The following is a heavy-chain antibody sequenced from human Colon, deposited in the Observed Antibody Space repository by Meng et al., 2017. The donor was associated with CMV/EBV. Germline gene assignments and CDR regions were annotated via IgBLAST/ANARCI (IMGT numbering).Heavy chain of an antibody. CDR3: AKGPFWSGYYTADYYGMDV. D-gene: IGHD3-3*01. Sequence: GGSLRLSCAASGFTFDDYTMHWVRQAPGKGLEWVSLISWDGGSTYYADSVKGRFTISRDNSKNSLYLQMNSLRTEDTALYYCAKGPFWSGYYTADYYGMDVWGQGTTVTVSS. CDR2: ISWDGGST. CDR1: GFTFDDYT. J-gene: IGHJ6*02. V-gene: IGHV3-43*01.